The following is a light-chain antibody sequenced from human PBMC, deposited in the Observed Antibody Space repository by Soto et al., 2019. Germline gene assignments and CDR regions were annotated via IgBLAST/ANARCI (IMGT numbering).Light chain of an antibody. CDR1: QSISDT. V-gene: IGKV3-20*01. Sequence: EIVMTQSPVTLSVSPGGRATLSCRASQSISDTLAWYQQKPGQAPRLLIHGASTRATGIPDRLSGSGSGTDFSLTISRLEPEDFAVYYCQQHGDAPITFGQGTRL. CDR2: GAS. CDR3: QQHGDAPIT. J-gene: IGKJ5*01.